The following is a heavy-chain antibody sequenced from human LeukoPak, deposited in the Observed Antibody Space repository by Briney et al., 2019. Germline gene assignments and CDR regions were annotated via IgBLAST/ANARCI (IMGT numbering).Heavy chain of an antibody. CDR2: ISYDGSNK. J-gene: IGHJ4*02. D-gene: IGHD2-21*02. CDR1: GFTFSSYA. CDR3: ARVKSTKSNLAYCGGDCYSSPRD. V-gene: IGHV3-30-3*01. Sequence: PGRSLRLSCAASGFTFSSYAMHWVRQAPGKGLEWVAVISYDGSNKYYADSVKGRFTISRDNSKNTLYLQMNSLRAEDTAVYYCARVKSTKSNLAYCGGDCYSSPRDWGQGTLVTVSS.